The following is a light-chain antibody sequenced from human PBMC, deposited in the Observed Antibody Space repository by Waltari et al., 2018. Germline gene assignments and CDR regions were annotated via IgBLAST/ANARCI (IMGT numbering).Light chain of an antibody. V-gene: IGLV2-14*01. CDR3: SSYTSSSTPYV. Sequence: QSALTQPDSVSGSPGQSITISCTGTSSDVGGYKYVSWYQQHPGKAPKLMIYDVSKRPSGVSNRFSGSKSGNTASLTISGLQAEDEADYYCSSYTSSSTPYVFGTGTKVTVL. CDR2: DVS. CDR1: SSDVGGYKY. J-gene: IGLJ1*01.